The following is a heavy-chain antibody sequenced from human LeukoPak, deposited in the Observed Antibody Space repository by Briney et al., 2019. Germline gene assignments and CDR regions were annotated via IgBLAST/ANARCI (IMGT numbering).Heavy chain of an antibody. CDR1: GGSFSGYY. V-gene: IGHV4-34*01. J-gene: IGHJ3*02. D-gene: IGHD3-22*01. Sequence: SETLSLTCAVYGGSFSGYYWSWLRQPPGKGLEWIGEINHSGSTNYNPSLKSRVTISVDTSKSQFSLKLSSVTAADTAVYYCARFRNVGYYYDSSGRLNAFDIWGQGTMVTVSS. CDR3: ARFRNVGYYYDSSGRLNAFDI. CDR2: INHSGST.